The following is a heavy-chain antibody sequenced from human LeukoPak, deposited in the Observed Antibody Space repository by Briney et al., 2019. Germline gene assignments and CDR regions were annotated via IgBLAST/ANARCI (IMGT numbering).Heavy chain of an antibody. D-gene: IGHD6-19*01. CDR2: INPNSGGT. CDR1: GYTFTGYY. V-gene: IGHV1-2*02. J-gene: IGHJ4*02. Sequence: EASVKVSCKASGYTFTGYYMHWVRQAPGQGLEWMGWINPNSGGTNYAQKFQGRVTMTRDTSISTAYMELSRLRSDDTAVYYCARGPRMRSSGWPRAFDYWGQGTLVTVSP. CDR3: ARGPRMRSSGWPRAFDY.